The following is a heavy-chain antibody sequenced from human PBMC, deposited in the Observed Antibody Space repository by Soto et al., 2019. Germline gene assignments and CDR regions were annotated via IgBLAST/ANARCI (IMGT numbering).Heavy chain of an antibody. CDR2: ISSSGSTI. J-gene: IGHJ5*02. CDR3: ARDESSSYNWFDP. V-gene: IGHV3-48*03. D-gene: IGHD6-13*01. Sequence: GSLRLSCAASGFTFSSYEMNWVRQAPGKGLEWVSYISSSGSTIYYADSVKGRFTISRDNAKNSLYLQMNSLRAEDTAVYYCARDESSSYNWFDPWGQGTLVTVSS. CDR1: GFTFSSYE.